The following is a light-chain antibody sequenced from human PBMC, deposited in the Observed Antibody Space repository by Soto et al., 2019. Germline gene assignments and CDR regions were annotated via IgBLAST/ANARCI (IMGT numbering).Light chain of an antibody. CDR3: QQYGSSGT. V-gene: IGKV3-20*01. CDR2: GAS. Sequence: EIVLTQSPGTLSLSPGERATLSCRASQSFNSIYLAWYQQKPGQAPRLLIYGASSRATGIPDRFSGSGSGTDFTLTISRLEPEDSAVYYCQQYGSSGTFGQGTKVDIK. J-gene: IGKJ1*01. CDR1: QSFNSIY.